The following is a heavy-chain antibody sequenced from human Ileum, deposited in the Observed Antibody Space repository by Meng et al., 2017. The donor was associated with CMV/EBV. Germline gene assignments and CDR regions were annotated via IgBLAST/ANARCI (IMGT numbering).Heavy chain of an antibody. CDR2: ITPYNGKT. V-gene: IGHV1-18*01. CDR1: GYTFITFG. J-gene: IGHJ5*02. CDR3: AREEFSAYAST. Sequence: QVQRVQSGTEVKKPGASVKVSCKASGYTFITFGITWVRQAPGQGLEWMGWITPYNGKTDYAQRLQNRVTMTTDTSTNTVYMELRSLRSDDTAVYYCAREEFSAYASTWGQGTLVTVSS. D-gene: IGHD2/OR15-2a*01.